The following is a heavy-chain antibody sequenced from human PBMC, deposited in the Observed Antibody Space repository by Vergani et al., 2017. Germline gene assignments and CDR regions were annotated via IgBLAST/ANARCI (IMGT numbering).Heavy chain of an antibody. CDR1: GGTFSSYT. V-gene: IGHV1-69-2*01. CDR2: VDPEDGET. D-gene: IGHD5-18*01. CDR3: ATAIPKYSYGPEAFDI. Sequence: VQLVQSGAEVKKPGSSVKVSCKASGGTFSSYTISWVRQAPGKGLEWMGLVDPEDGETIYAEKFQGRVTITADTSTDTAYMELSSLRSEDTAVYYCATAIPKYSYGPEAFDIWGQGTMVTVSS. J-gene: IGHJ3*02.